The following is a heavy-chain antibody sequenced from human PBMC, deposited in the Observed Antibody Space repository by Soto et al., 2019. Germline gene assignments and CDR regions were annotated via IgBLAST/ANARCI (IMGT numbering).Heavy chain of an antibody. V-gene: IGHV5-10-1*01. CDR1: GYSFTRKL. CDR2: IDPTDSYT. J-gene: IGHJ5*02. CDR3: AKTLPPSGSSFFSWLDH. D-gene: IGHD1-26*01. Sequence: XESLKVSCKSSGYSFTRKLISWVLQMPGKGLEWMGRIDPTDSYTNYSPSFQGHVTISVDKSSSTAYVQWSSLKASDTAMYYCAKTLPPSGSSFFSWLDHWGQGTLVTVSS.